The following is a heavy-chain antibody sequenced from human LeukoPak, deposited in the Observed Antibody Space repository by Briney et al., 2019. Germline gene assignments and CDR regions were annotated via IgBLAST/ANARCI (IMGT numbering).Heavy chain of an antibody. J-gene: IGHJ4*02. Sequence: GGSLRLSCAASGFTVSSNYMSWVRQAPGKGLEWVSVIYSGGSTYYADSVKGRFTNSRDNSKNTLYRQMNSLRTEHTAVYYCAREDILTGFDYWGEGTLVTVSS. CDR2: IYSGGST. V-gene: IGHV3-53*01. D-gene: IGHD3-9*01. CDR3: AREDILTGFDY. CDR1: GFTVSSNY.